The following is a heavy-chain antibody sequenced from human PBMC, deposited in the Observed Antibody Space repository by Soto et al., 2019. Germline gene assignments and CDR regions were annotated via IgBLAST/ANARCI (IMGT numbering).Heavy chain of an antibody. Sequence: ASVKVSCKASGYTFTSYYMHWVRQAPGQGLEWMGIINPSGGSTSYAQKFQGRVTMTRDTSTSTVYMELSSLRSEDTAVYYCARDSSPYFDYDILTGYHPFDAFDIWG. CDR1: GYTFTSYY. D-gene: IGHD3-9*01. CDR3: ARDSSPYFDYDILTGYHPFDAFDI. J-gene: IGHJ3*02. V-gene: IGHV1-46*01. CDR2: INPSGGST.